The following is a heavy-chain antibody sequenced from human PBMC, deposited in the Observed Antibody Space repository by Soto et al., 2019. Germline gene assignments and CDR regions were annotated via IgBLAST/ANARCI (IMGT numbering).Heavy chain of an antibody. J-gene: IGHJ6*03. V-gene: IGHV4-34*01. D-gene: IGHD6-6*01. Sequence: SETLSLTCAVYGGSFSGYYWSWIRQPPGKGLEWIGEINHSGSTNYNPSLKSRVTISVDTSKNQFSLKLSSVTAADTAVYYCAREDSSSSPHYYYYMDVWGKGTTVTVSS. CDR2: INHSGST. CDR3: AREDSSSSPHYYYYMDV. CDR1: GGSFSGYY.